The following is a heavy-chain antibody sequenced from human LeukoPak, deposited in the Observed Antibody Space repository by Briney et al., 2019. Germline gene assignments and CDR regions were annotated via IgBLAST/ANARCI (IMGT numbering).Heavy chain of an antibody. CDR1: GFTFSDYG. CDR3: ARSSIPMIRGVSAVNY. D-gene: IGHD3-10*01. CDR2: ISSSSSYI. Sequence: PGGSLRLSCAASGFTFSDYGMNWVRQAPGKGLEWVSPISSSSSYIYYADSVKGRFTISRDNAKNSLYLQMNSLRAEDTAVYYCARSSIPMIRGVSAVNYWGQGTLVTVSS. J-gene: IGHJ4*02. V-gene: IGHV3-21*01.